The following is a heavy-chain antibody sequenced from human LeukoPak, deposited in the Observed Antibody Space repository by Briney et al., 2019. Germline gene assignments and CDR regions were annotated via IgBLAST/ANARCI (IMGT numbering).Heavy chain of an antibody. D-gene: IGHD5-18*01. Sequence: ASVKVSCKASGGTFSSYTISWLRQAPGQGLEWMGRIIPILGIANYAQKFQGRVTITADKSTSTAYMELSSLRSEDTAVYYCAREVKRGSSYGYPLLGYWGQGTLVTVSS. V-gene: IGHV1-69*04. CDR1: GGTFSSYT. CDR3: AREVKRGSSYGYPLLGY. J-gene: IGHJ4*02. CDR2: IIPILGIA.